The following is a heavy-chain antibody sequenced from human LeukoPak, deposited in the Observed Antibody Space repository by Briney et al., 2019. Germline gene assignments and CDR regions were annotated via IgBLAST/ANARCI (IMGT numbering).Heavy chain of an antibody. D-gene: IGHD5-24*01. CDR1: GGSINSQSYY. V-gene: IGHV4-39*01. Sequence: PSETLSLTCTVSGGSINSQSYYRGWIRQPPGKGLEWIGSVYYDGTSYSNPSLKSRVAIFVDTSRDQFSLDLSFVTAADTALYYCVRHKSTNTGYFDSCGQGTLVSVSS. J-gene: IGHJ4*02. CDR2: VYYDGTS. CDR3: VRHKSTNTGYFDS.